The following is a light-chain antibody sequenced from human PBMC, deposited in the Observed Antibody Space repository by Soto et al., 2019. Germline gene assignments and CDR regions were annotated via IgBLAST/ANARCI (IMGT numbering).Light chain of an antibody. CDR2: EVS. CDR3: SSYTTSTTRII. Sequence: QSAPTQPASVSGSPGQSITISCTGSSSDVGGYNHVSWYQQHPGKAPKLMIYEVSNRPSGVSNRFSGSKSGNTASLTISGLQAEDEADYYCSSYTTSTTRIIFGGGTKVTVL. J-gene: IGLJ2*01. V-gene: IGLV2-14*01. CDR1: SSDVGGYNH.